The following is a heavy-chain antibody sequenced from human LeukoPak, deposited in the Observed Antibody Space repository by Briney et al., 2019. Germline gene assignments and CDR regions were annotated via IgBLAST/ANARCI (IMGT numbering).Heavy chain of an antibody. D-gene: IGHD2-15*01. Sequence: GGSLRLSCAASGFTFSSSGMHWVRQAPGKGLEWVAVISYDGSNKFYVDSVKGRFTISRDNSKNTVFLQMNSLRAGDTAVYHCAKEYCSGGNCYSNFNYWGQGTLVTVSS. CDR2: ISYDGSNK. V-gene: IGHV3-30*18. J-gene: IGHJ4*02. CDR3: AKEYCSGGNCYSNFNY. CDR1: GFTFSSSG.